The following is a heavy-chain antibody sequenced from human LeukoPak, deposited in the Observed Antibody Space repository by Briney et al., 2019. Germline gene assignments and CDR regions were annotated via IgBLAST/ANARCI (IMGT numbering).Heavy chain of an antibody. CDR3: ARGHYDVLAASYKWTPDY. CDR1: GFTFSNYA. V-gene: IGHV3-21*01. Sequence: GGSLRLSCAASGFTFSNYAMSWVRQAPGKGLEWVSSITSGGDYIYYADSVKGRFTTSRDNAKNSLSLQLNSLRVEDTAVYYCARGHYDVLAASYKWTPDYWGQGTLVTVSS. CDR2: ITSGGDYI. D-gene: IGHD3-9*01. J-gene: IGHJ4*02.